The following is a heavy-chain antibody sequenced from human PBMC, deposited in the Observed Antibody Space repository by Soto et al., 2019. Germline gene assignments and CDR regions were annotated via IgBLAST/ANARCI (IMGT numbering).Heavy chain of an antibody. CDR3: AKDRGYSSSWLSSHNWFDP. CDR1: GFTFSSYA. D-gene: IGHD6-13*01. CDR2: ISGSGGST. Sequence: EVQLLESGGGLVQPGGSLRLSCAASGFTFSSYAMSWVRQAPGKGLEWVSAISGSGGSTYYADSVKGRFTISRDNSKNTLYLQMNSLRAEDTAVYYCAKDRGYSSSWLSSHNWFDPWGQGTLVTVSS. J-gene: IGHJ5*02. V-gene: IGHV3-23*01.